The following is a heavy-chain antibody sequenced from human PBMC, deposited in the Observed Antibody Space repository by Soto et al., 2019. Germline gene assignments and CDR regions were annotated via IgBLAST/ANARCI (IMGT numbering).Heavy chain of an antibody. CDR3: TGGGVVIYYFDY. J-gene: IGHJ4*02. V-gene: IGHV1-69*06. CDR1: GGTFSSYA. CDR2: IIPIFGTA. D-gene: IGHD3-3*01. Sequence: QVQLVQSGAEVKKPGSSVKVSCKASGGTFSSYAISWVRQAPGQGLEWMGGIIPIFGTANYAQKFQGRVRITADKSTSTAYMELRSLRSEDTAGYYCTGGGVVIYYFDYWGQGTLVTVSS.